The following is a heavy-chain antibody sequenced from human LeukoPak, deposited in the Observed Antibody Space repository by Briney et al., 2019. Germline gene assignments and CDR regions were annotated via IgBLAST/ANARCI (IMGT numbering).Heavy chain of an antibody. V-gene: IGHV1-8*01. D-gene: IGHD3-10*01. CDR3: ARGRQYYYGSGSYLHDY. J-gene: IGHJ4*02. CDR1: GYTFTSYD. CDR2: MNPNSGNT. Sequence: ASVTVSCKASGYTFTSYDINWVRQAPGQGLEWMGWMNPNSGNTGYAQKFQGRVTMTRNTSISTAYMELSSLRSEDTAVYYCARGRQYYYGSGSYLHDYWGQGTLVTVSS.